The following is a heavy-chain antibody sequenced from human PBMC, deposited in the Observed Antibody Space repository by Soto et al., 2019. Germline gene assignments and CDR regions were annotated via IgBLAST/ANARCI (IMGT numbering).Heavy chain of an antibody. CDR1: GFTFSSYS. CDR2: ISSSSSTI. V-gene: IGHV3-48*01. Sequence: EVQLVESGGGLVQPGGSLRLSCAASGFTFSSYSMNWVRQAPGKGLEWVSYISSSSSTIYYADSVKGRFTISRDNAKNSLYLQMNSLRAEDTAVYYCARDGGYCSGGSCYSHYYYYGMDVWGQGTTVTVSS. D-gene: IGHD2-15*01. J-gene: IGHJ6*02. CDR3: ARDGGYCSGGSCYSHYYYYGMDV.